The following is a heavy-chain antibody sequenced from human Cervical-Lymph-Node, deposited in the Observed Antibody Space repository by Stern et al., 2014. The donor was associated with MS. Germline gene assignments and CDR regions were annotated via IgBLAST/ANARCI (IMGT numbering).Heavy chain of an antibody. Sequence: QVQLQQWGAGLLKPSETLSLTCAVYGGSFSGYYWSWIRQPPGKGLEWIGEINHSGSTNYNPSLKSPVPISVNTPKNQFPRKLSLVTAADTAVYYCARAPLISSSWYVAVNWFDPWGQGTLVTVSS. CDR1: GGSFSGYY. D-gene: IGHD6-13*01. CDR3: ARAPLISSSWYVAVNWFDP. J-gene: IGHJ5*02. CDR2: INHSGST. V-gene: IGHV4-34*01.